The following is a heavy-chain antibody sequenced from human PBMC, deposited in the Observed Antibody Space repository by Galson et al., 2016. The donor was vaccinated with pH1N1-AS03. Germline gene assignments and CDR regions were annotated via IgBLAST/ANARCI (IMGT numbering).Heavy chain of an antibody. V-gene: IGHV1-18*04. CDR2: ISPYSGDT. D-gene: IGHD3-10*01. Sequence: SVKVSCKASGYSFPTYSFNWVRQAPGQRLEWLGWISPYSGDTHYARKFQGRVTLTTDTSTSTAYMELKSLTSDDTAVYYCARAHYNADYVPDFWGQGTLVTVSS. CDR3: ARAHYNADYVPDF. CDR1: GYSFPTYS. J-gene: IGHJ4*02.